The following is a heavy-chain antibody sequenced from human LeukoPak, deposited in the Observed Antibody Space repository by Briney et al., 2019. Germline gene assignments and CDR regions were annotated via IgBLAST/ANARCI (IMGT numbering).Heavy chain of an antibody. V-gene: IGHV1-2*02. CDR1: GYTFTGYH. CDR2: INPNSGGT. Sequence: GASVKVSCKASGYTFTGYHMHWVRQAPGQGLEWMGWINPNSGGTNYAQKFQGRVTMTRDTSISTAYMELSRLRSDDTAVYYCARVYDSSGYYPSGFDYWGQGTLVTVSS. J-gene: IGHJ4*02. CDR3: ARVYDSSGYYPSGFDY. D-gene: IGHD3-22*01.